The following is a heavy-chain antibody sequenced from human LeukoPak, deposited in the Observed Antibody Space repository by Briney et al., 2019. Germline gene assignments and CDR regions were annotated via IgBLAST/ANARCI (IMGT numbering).Heavy chain of an antibody. CDR2: ISYDGSNK. V-gene: IGHV3-30*18. CDR1: GFIFSMYG. CDR3: AKQGSVVLGGTRYNYYYMDV. D-gene: IGHD2-15*01. J-gene: IGHJ6*03. Sequence: PGGSLRLSCAASGFIFSMYGMHWVRQAPGKGLEWVAVISYDGSNKYYGDSVKGRFSTSRDNSKNTLYLQMDSLRAEDTALYYCAKQGSVVLGGTRYNYYYMDVWGKGTTVTVSS.